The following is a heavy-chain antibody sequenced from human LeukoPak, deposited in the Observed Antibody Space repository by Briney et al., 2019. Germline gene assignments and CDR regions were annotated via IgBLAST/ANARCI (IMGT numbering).Heavy chain of an antibody. D-gene: IGHD3-22*01. J-gene: IGHJ6*02. V-gene: IGHV4-4*07. CDR1: GGSISSYY. Sequence: PSETLSLTCTVSGGSISSYYWSWIRQPAGKGLEWIGRIYTSGSTNYNPSLKSRVTMSADTSKNQFSLKLSSVTAADTAIYYCARDRVDSSGYYYYYGIDVWGQGTAVTVSS. CDR2: IYTSGST. CDR3: ARDRVDSSGYYYYYGIDV.